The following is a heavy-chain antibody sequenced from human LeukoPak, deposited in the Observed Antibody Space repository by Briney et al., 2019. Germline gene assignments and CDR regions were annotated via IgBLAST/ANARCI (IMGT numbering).Heavy chain of an antibody. CDR2: IYYSGST. CDR1: GGSISSGDYY. D-gene: IGHD3-3*01. V-gene: IGHV4-30-4*01. CDR3: ARGLGVAKFDP. J-gene: IGHJ5*02. Sequence: SETLSLTCTVSGGSISSGDYYWSWIRQPPGKGLEWIGYIYYSGSTYYNPSLKSRVTISVDTSKNQFSLKLSSVTAADTAVYYCARGLGVAKFDPWGQGTLVTVSS.